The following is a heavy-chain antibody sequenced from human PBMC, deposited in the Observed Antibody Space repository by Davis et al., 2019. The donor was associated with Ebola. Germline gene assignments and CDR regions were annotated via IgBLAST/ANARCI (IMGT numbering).Heavy chain of an antibody. CDR2: IYYSGST. CDR1: GGSISSYY. Sequence: MPSETLSLTCTVSGGSISSYYWSWIRQPPGKGLEWIGYIYYSGSTNYNPSLKSRVTISVDTSKNQFSLKLSSVTAADTAVYYCARAMVTMVSLAFDIWGQGTVVTVSS. D-gene: IGHD3-10*01. V-gene: IGHV4-59*12. CDR3: ARAMVTMVSLAFDI. J-gene: IGHJ3*02.